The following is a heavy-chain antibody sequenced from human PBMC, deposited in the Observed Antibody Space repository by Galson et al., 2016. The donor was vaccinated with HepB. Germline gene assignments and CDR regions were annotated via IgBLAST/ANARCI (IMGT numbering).Heavy chain of an antibody. J-gene: IGHJ4*02. V-gene: IGHV3-7*03. CDR1: GFAFSRNW. CDR3: AALDTATFRTAY. CDR2: IKQDGSEE. D-gene: IGHD5-18*01. Sequence: SLRLSCAAAGFAFSRNWMSWVRQAPGKGLEWVACIKQDGSEERYVASVRGRFTISTDSAKRSLYLQMNSLTVEDTATYYCAALDTATFRTAYWGQGILDTVSS.